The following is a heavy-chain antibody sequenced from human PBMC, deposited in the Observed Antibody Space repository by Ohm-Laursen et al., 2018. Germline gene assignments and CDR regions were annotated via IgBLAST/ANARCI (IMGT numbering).Heavy chain of an antibody. CDR3: FSGPSWEI. V-gene: IGHV3-7*01. CDR2: IKQDGSEK. CDR1: GFTFSNYW. J-gene: IGHJ3*02. D-gene: IGHD1-26*01. Sequence: SLRLSCAASGFTFSNYWMSWVRQAPGKGLEWVANIKQDGSEKYYVDSVTGRFTISRDNAKNSLYLQMNSLRAEDTAVYYCFSGPSWEIGGQGTVVPVSS.